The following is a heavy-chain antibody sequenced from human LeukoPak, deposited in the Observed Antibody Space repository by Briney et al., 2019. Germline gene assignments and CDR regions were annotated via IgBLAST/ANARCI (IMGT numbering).Heavy chain of an antibody. D-gene: IGHD3-9*01. CDR3: ASAVALRYFDWLSPFDY. CDR1: GGSFSGYY. Sequence: SETLSLTRAVYGGSFSGYYWSWIRQPPGKGLEWIGEINHSGSTNYNPSLKSRVTISVGTSKNQFSLKLSSVTAADTAVYYCASAVALRYFDWLSPFDYWGQGTLVTVSS. J-gene: IGHJ4*02. CDR2: INHSGST. V-gene: IGHV4-34*01.